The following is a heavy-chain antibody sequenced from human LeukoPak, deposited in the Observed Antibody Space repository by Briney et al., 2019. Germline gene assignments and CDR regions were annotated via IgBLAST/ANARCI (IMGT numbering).Heavy chain of an antibody. CDR3: ANGRYGQILFDY. CDR2: IRADGAYT. CDR1: GFTLSTSG. J-gene: IGHJ4*02. D-gene: IGHD1-26*01. Sequence: GGSLRLSSAASGFTLSTSGMSWVRQAPGTGREWVSGIRADGAYTHYADSVKGRFTISRDNSKNTLYLQMHSLRADDTAVYYCANGRYGQILFDYWGQGTLVTVSS. V-gene: IGHV3-23*01.